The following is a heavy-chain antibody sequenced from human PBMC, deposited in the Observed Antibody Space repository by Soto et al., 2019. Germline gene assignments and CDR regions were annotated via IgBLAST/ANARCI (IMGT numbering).Heavy chain of an antibody. V-gene: IGHV3-23*01. Sequence: GGSLRLSCAASGFTFSSYAISWVRQAPGKGLEWVSAISGSGGSTYYADSVKGRFTISRDNSKNTLYLQMNSLRAEDTAVYYCAKDSGYDFYYYYGMDVWGQGTTVTVSS. CDR1: GFTFSSYA. D-gene: IGHD5-12*01. CDR2: ISGSGGST. J-gene: IGHJ6*02. CDR3: AKDSGYDFYYYYGMDV.